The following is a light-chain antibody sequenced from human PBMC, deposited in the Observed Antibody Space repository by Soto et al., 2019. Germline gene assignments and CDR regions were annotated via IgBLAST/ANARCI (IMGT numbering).Light chain of an antibody. V-gene: IGKV3-11*01. CDR2: DAS. J-gene: IGKJ1*01. CDR3: QQRGNWPWT. CDR1: QSVSSY. Sequence: EIVLAQSPATLSLSPGERAILSCRASQSVSSYLAWYQQKPGQAPRLLIYDASTRATDIPARFSGSGSGTDFTLPISSREPEDFAVYYCQQRGNWPWTFGQGTKVDFK.